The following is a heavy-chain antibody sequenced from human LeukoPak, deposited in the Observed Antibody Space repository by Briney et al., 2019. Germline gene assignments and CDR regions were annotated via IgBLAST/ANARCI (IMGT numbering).Heavy chain of an antibody. J-gene: IGHJ2*01. D-gene: IGHD2-2*01. V-gene: IGHV3-23*01. CDR1: GFTFSNHA. Sequence: PGGSLRLSCAASGFTFSNHAMTWVRQAPGKGLEWVAAIYGSGDSTFYADSVTGRFTISRDNSKNTLYLHMNSLRVEYSAIYYCAKDRTAVPLAYWYFDLWGRGTLVTVSS. CDR3: AKDRTAVPLAYWYFDL. CDR2: IYGSGDST.